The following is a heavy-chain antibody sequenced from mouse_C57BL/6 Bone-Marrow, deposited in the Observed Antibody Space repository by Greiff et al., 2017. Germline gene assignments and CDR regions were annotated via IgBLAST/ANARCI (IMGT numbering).Heavy chain of an antibody. Sequence: QVQLQQSGPGLVAPSQRLSITCTVSGFSLTSYAISWVRQPPGKGLEWLGVIWTGGGTNYNSALKSRLSISKDNSKSQVFLKMNSLQTDDTARYYCARARLRRGAWFAYWGQGTLVTVSA. V-gene: IGHV2-9-1*01. CDR3: ARARLRRGAWFAY. CDR2: IWTGGGT. J-gene: IGHJ3*01. D-gene: IGHD2-4*01. CDR1: GFSLTSYA.